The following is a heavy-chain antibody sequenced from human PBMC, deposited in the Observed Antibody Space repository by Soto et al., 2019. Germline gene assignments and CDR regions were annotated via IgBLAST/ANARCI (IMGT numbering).Heavy chain of an antibody. V-gene: IGHV3-33*01. Sequence: QVQLVESGGGVVQPGRSVRLSCTASGFTFSTYGMHWVRQAPGKGLEWVTVIWYDGSNKYYADSVKGRFTVSRDNSKNTLYLQMNSLRADDTAVYYCARGGGSGSSFVGYYYYTLDVWGQGTTVTVSS. D-gene: IGHD1-26*01. CDR3: ARGGGSGSSFVGYYYYTLDV. CDR1: GFTFSTYG. J-gene: IGHJ6*02. CDR2: IWYDGSNK.